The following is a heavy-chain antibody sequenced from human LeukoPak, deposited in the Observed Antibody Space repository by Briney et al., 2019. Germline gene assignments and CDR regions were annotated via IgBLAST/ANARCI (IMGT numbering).Heavy chain of an antibody. Sequence: ASVKVSCKASGYTFTSYAVHWVRQAPGQRLEWMGWINADNGNTKYSQKFQGRVTITRDTSASTAYMELSSLTSEDTAVYYCASPHNCSSTSCYRGANYWGQGTLVTVSS. CDR1: GYTFTSYA. D-gene: IGHD2-2*02. J-gene: IGHJ4*02. V-gene: IGHV1-3*01. CDR3: ASPHNCSSTSCYRGANY. CDR2: INADNGNT.